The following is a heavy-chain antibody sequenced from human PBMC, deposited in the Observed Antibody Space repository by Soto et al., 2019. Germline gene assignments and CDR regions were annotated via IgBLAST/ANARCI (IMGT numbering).Heavy chain of an antibody. V-gene: IGHV3-23*01. CDR3: AVPRISRIRGEPPAY. CDR1: GIIFSSFA. Sequence: EVQLLESGGGLVQPGGSLRLSCTASGIIFSSFAMSWVRQAPGKGLEWVSSITGSGGSTYYADSVKGRFTISRDNSENTLYLQMNSLRAEDTAIYYGAVPRISRIRGEPPAYWGQGTLVTVSS. CDR2: ITGSGGST. J-gene: IGHJ4*02. D-gene: IGHD3-10*01.